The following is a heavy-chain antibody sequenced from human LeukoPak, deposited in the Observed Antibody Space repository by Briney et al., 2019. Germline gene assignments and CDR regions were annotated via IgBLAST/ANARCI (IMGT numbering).Heavy chain of an antibody. CDR1: GFTFSSYA. CDR3: ASPPRQVGDYYFYYMDV. J-gene: IGHJ6*03. CDR2: IYGSGAKT. Sequence: GGSLRLSCAASGFTFSSYAMSWVRQAPGKGLEWVSDIYGSGAKTNYADSVKGRFTISRDNSKNTLYLQMNSLRAEDTAVYYCASPPRQVGDYYFYYMDVWGKGTTVTVSS. V-gene: IGHV3-23*01. D-gene: IGHD1-26*01.